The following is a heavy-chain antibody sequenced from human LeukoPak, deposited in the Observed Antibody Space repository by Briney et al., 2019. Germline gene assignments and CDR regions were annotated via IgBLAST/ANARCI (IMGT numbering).Heavy chain of an antibody. V-gene: IGHV3-21*01. J-gene: IGHJ4*02. CDR3: ASETDTTMRD. CDR2: INTRSSSS. Sequence: PGGSLRLSCAASGFIFGIYNMNWVRQAPGKGLEWVSSINTRSSSSYYAVSVKGRFTISRDNAKNSLYLQMNSLRVEDSAVYYCASETDTTMRDWGQGTLVTVSS. D-gene: IGHD5-18*01. CDR1: GFIFGIYN.